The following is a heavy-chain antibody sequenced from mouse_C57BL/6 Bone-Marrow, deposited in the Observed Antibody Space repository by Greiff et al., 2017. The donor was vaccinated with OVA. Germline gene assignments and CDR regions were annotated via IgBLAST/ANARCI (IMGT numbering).Heavy chain of an antibody. V-gene: IGHV1-19*01. D-gene: IGHD3-3*01. Sequence: VQLPQSGPVLVKPGASVKLSCKASGYTFPDSYMNWVKQSHGKSLEWIGVINPYNGGTSYNQKFKGKATLTVDKSSSTAYMELNSLTSEDSAVYYCARGPLAMDYWGQGTSVTVSS. CDR1: GYTFPDSY. J-gene: IGHJ4*01. CDR2: INPYNGGT. CDR3: ARGPLAMDY.